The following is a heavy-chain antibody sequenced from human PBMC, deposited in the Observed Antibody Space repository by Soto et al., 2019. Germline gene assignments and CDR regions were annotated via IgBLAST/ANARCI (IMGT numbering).Heavy chain of an antibody. CDR3: AKTQSRMIVVPEPDY. J-gene: IGHJ4*02. CDR2: ISGSGGST. Sequence: GGSLRLSCAASGFTFSSYAMSWVRQAPWKGLEWVSAISGSGGSTYYADSVKGRFTISRDNSKNTLYLQMNSLRAEDTAVYYCAKTQSRMIVVPEPDYWGQGTLVTVYS. CDR1: GFTFSSYA. V-gene: IGHV3-23*01. D-gene: IGHD3-22*01.